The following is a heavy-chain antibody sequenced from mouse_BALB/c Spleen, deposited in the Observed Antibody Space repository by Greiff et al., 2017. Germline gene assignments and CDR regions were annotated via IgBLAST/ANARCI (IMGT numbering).Heavy chain of an antibody. J-gene: IGHJ2*01. CDR2: IYPGDGST. Sequence: VQLQQSGPELVKPGASVKISCKASGYTFTSYDINWVKQRHGQGLEWIGWIYPGDGSTKYNEKFKGKATLTADKSSSTAYMHLGSLTSENSAVYFCARHFDYWGQGTTLTVSS. CDR3: ARHFDY. CDR1: GYTFTSYD. V-gene: IGHV1S56*01.